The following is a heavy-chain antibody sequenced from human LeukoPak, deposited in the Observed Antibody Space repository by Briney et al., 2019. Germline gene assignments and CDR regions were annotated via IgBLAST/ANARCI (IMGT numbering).Heavy chain of an antibody. D-gene: IGHD2-15*01. CDR1: GFTFSDYY. V-gene: IGHV3-49*03. J-gene: IGHJ1*01. CDR2: IRSKAYGGTT. CDR3: TRADIVVVVAEH. Sequence: GGSLRLSCAASGFTFSDYYMSWFRQAPGKGLEWVGFIRSKAYGGTTEYAASVKGRFTISRDDSKSIAYLQMNSLKTEDTAVYYCTRADIVVVVAEHWGQGTLVTVSS.